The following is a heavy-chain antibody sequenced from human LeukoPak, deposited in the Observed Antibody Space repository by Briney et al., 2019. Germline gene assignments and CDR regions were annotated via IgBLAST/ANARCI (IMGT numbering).Heavy chain of an antibody. CDR3: ARGGRWYSSGWFRAPFDY. V-gene: IGHV4-39*07. D-gene: IGHD6-19*01. CDR2: AYYRGST. J-gene: IGHJ4*02. Sequence: SETLSLTCTVSGDSISSNSDYWGWIRQPPGKGLEWIGSAYYRGSTDYNPSIKSRVTISVDTSKNQLSLRLDSVTAADTAVYYCARGGRWYSSGWFRAPFDYWGQGTLVTVSS. CDR1: GDSISSNSDY.